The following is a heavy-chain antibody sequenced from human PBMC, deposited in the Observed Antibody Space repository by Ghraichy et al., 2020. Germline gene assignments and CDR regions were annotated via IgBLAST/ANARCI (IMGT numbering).Heavy chain of an antibody. CDR2: IYYSGST. D-gene: IGHD5-12*01. J-gene: IGHJ4*02. CDR1: GGSISSYY. Sequence: SQTLSLTCTVYGGSISSYYWSWVRQPPGKGLEWIGNIYYSGSTNYNPSLKSRVTISVDTSKNQFSLKLSSVTAADTAVHYCARGSGYSGYDYWGQGTLVTVSS. CDR3: ARGSGYSGYDY. V-gene: IGHV4-59*01.